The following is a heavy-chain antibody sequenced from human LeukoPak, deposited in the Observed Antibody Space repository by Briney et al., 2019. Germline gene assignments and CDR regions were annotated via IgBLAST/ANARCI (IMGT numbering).Heavy chain of an antibody. D-gene: IGHD3-3*01. CDR3: AKKSLWSGPFDY. Sequence: GGSLRLSCKASGFIFSNYAMSWVRQAPGKGLEWVSIITGSGGDSYYTDSVKGRFTLSRGNSKNTLFLQMNSLRAEDTAVYFCAKKSLWSGPFDYRGQGTLVTVFS. J-gene: IGHJ4*02. V-gene: IGHV3-23*01. CDR2: ITGSGGDS. CDR1: GFIFSNYA.